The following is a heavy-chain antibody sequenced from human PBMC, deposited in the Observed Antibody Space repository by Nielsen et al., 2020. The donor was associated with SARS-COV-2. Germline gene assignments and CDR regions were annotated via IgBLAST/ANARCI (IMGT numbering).Heavy chain of an antibody. J-gene: IGHJ4*02. CDR1: GYRFDSYW. D-gene: IGHD4-23*01. Sequence: GESLKISCQGSGYRFDSYWIAWVRQMSGKGLEWMGLIYPADSHTTYSPSFQGQVTISVDKSVNTAYLRWSSLKASDTAIYYCARHGNDLGGNDLDYWGQGTLVTVSS. CDR3: ARHGNDLGGNDLDY. CDR2: IYPADSHT. V-gene: IGHV5-51*01.